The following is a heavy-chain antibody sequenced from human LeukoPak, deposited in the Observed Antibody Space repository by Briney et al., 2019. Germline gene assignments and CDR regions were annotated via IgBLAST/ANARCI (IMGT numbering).Heavy chain of an antibody. V-gene: IGHV4-34*01. CDR1: GGSISNYY. J-gene: IGHJ4*02. CDR2: INHSGST. Sequence: SETLSLTCTVSGGSISNYYWSWIRQPPGKGLEWIGEINHSGSTNYNPSLKSRVTISVDTSKNQFSLKLSSVTAADTAVYYCARHHYGSGSYSRYYFDYWGQGTLVTVSS. CDR3: ARHHYGSGSYSRYYFDY. D-gene: IGHD3-10*01.